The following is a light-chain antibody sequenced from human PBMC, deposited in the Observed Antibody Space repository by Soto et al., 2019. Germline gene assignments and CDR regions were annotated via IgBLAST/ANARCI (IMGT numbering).Light chain of an antibody. V-gene: IGKV3D-20*02. CDR3: QQRSNWPS. CDR1: QSVSSSY. Sequence: EIVLTQSPGTLSLSPGEIATLSFRASQSVSSSYLAWYQQKPGQAPRLLIYGASSRATGIPARFSGSGSGTDFTLTISSLEPEDFAVYYCQQRSNWPSFGQGTDWRL. CDR2: GAS. J-gene: IGKJ5*01.